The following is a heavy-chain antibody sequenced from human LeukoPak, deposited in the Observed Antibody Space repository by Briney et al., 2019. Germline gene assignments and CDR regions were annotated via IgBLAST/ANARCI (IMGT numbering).Heavy chain of an antibody. Sequence: SETLSLTCTVSGGSISSSSYYWGWIRQPPGKGLEWIGSIYYSGSTYYNPSLKSRVTISVDTSKNQFSLKLSSVTAADTAVYYCARSPRLLWFGTASWFDPWGQGTLVTVSS. J-gene: IGHJ5*02. V-gene: IGHV4-39*07. CDR2: IYYSGST. CDR3: ARSPRLLWFGTASWFDP. CDR1: GGSISSSSYY. D-gene: IGHD3-10*01.